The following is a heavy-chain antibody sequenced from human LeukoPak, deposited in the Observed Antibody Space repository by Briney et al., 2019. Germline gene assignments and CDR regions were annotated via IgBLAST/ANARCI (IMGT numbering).Heavy chain of an antibody. CDR2: ISSSSSSI. Sequence: RGSLRLSSVAPLFTPAEASTYTGRQAPGKGLEWVSYISSSSSSIHYADSVKGRFTISRDNSKNTMFLQMNSLRAEDTAVYHWARDRNGSDYYASVFCGQGKMVTVSS. CDR3: ARDRNGSDYYASVF. D-gene: IGHD4/OR15-4a*01. J-gene: IGHJ3*01. CDR1: LFTPAEAS. V-gene: IGHV3-48*01.